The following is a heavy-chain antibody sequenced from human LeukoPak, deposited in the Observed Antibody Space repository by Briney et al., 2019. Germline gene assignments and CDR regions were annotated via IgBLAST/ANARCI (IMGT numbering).Heavy chain of an antibody. CDR2: INPDESDK. CDR1: RFTFCVHW. CDR3: ARDRVATIFTYHPMFDS. V-gene: IGHV3-74*01. J-gene: IGHJ5*01. Sequence: PGGSLRLSCAASRFTFCVHWMQWVRQAPGRGLEGVSRINPDESDKAYADYVGGGFTIFRVNAKNTLYLQMISMSTEDTAVYYCARDRVATIFTYHPMFDSWGPGTLVTVSS. D-gene: IGHD3-10*02.